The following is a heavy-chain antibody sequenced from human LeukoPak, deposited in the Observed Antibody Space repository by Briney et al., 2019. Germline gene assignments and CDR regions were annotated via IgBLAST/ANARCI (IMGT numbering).Heavy chain of an antibody. CDR3: AKAVGLVEWLLNDYYYYMDV. CDR1: GFTFSSYA. J-gene: IGHJ6*03. CDR2: ISGSGGST. V-gene: IGHV3-23*01. Sequence: GGSLRLSCAASGFTFSSYAMSWVRQAPGKGLEWVSAISGSGGSTYYADSVKGRFTISRDNSKNTLYLQMNSLRAEDTAVYYCAKAVGLVEWLLNDYYYYMDVWGKGTTVTVSS. D-gene: IGHD3-3*01.